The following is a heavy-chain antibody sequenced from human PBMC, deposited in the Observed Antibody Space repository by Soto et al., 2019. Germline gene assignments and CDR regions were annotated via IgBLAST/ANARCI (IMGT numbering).Heavy chain of an antibody. CDR2: IYYSGST. D-gene: IGHD6-6*01. CDR3: ARDGGGAARPSAFDI. V-gene: IGHV4-59*01. J-gene: IGHJ3*02. Sequence: SETLSLTCTVSGGSISSYYWSWIRQPPGKGLEWIGYIYYSGSTNYNPYLKSRVTISVDTSKNQFSLKLSSVTAADTAVYSCARDGGGAARPSAFDIWGQGTMVTVSS. CDR1: GGSISSYY.